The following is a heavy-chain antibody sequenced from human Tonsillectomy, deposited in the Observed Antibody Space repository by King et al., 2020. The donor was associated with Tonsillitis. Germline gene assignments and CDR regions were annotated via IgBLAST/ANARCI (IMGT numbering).Heavy chain of an antibody. D-gene: IGHD2-2*01. V-gene: IGHV1-2*02. CDR2: INPKSGDT. Sequence: VQMVESGAEVKKPGASVKVSCTPSGYPFSVYYVHWVRQAPGQGLEWMGWINPKSGDTIYAQKFQDRVTMTRDTTISTVYMELSRLRSDDTAVYYCARAPYLLLPPGMDVWGKGTTVTVSS. CDR3: ARAPYLLLPPGMDV. J-gene: IGHJ6*04. CDR1: GYPFSVYY.